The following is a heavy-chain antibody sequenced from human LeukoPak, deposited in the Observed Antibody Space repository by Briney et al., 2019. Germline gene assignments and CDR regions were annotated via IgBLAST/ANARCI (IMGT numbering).Heavy chain of an antibody. D-gene: IGHD5-18*01. CDR3: ARGLRRGYSYGYAGGDYFDY. V-gene: IGHV4-34*01. CDR1: GGSFSGYY. J-gene: IGHJ4*02. Sequence: PSETLSLTCAVYGGSFSGYYWSWIRQPPGKGLEWIGEINHSGSTNYNPSLKSRVTISVDTSKNQFSLNLSSMTAADTAVYYCARGLRRGYSYGYAGGDYFDYWGQGTLVTVSS. CDR2: INHSGST.